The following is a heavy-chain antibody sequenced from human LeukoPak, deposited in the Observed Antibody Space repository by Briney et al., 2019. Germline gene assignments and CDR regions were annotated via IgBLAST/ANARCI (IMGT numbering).Heavy chain of an antibody. Sequence: ASVKVSCKASGYTFTSYGISWVRQAPGQGLEWMGGIIPIFGTANYAQKFQGRVTITADESTSTAYMELSSLRSEDTAVYYCARVSFLEWLSNYYYYYYMDVWGKGTTVTVSS. CDR1: GYTFTSYG. V-gene: IGHV1-69*13. D-gene: IGHD3-3*01. CDR3: ARVSFLEWLSNYYYYYYMDV. CDR2: IIPIFGTA. J-gene: IGHJ6*03.